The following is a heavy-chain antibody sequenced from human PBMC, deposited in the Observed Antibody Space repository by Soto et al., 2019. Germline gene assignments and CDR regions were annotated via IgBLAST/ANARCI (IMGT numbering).Heavy chain of an antibody. CDR1: GYTFTSYG. V-gene: IGHV1-18*04. D-gene: IGHD1-7*01. CDR3: ALTGTTGSYYYYGMHL. Sequence: ASVKVSCKASGYTFTSYGISWVRQAPRQGLEWMGWISAYNGNTNYAQKLQGRVTMTTDTSTSTAYMELRSLRSDDTAVYYCALTGTTGSYYYYGMHLSGKATTVPV. J-gene: IGHJ6*04. CDR2: ISAYNGNT.